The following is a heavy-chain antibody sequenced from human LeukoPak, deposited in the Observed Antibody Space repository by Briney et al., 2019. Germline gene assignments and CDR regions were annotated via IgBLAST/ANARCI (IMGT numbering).Heavy chain of an antibody. J-gene: IGHJ4*02. CDR1: AGSITTRPYS. CDR3: AMAYSSSWYYFDY. D-gene: IGHD6-13*01. CDR2: IYYSGST. V-gene: IGHV4-61*05. Sequence: SETLSLTCTVSAGSITTRPYSWAWIRQPPGKGLEWIGYIYYSGSTNYNPSLKSRVTIAVDTSKNQFSLRLNSVTAADTAVYYCAMAYSSSWYYFDYWGQGTLVTVSS.